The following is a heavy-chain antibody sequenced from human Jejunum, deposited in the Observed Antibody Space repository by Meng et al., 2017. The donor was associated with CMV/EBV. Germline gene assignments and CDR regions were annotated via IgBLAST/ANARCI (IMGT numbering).Heavy chain of an antibody. J-gene: IGHJ5*02. CDR2: IFYRGST. Sequence: MNSYSWSWIRQTSGKGLEWIGYIFYRGSTDYNTNYNPSLQSRVTMSVGTSKYQFSLRLTSVTAADTAVYYCARGQSGGISNWFDPWGQGILVTVSS. V-gene: IGHV4-59*01. CDR3: ARGQSGGISNWFDP. D-gene: IGHD4-23*01. CDR1: MNSYS.